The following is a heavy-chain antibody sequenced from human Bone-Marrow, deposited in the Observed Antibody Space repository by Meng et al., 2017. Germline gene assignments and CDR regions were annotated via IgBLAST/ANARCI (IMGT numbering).Heavy chain of an antibody. D-gene: IGHD4-17*01. Sequence: QVQMQESVPGLVKPSQTLSLTCTVYGGSISSGGYYWSWIRQHPGKGLEWIGYIYYSGSTYYNPSLKSRVTISVDTSKSHFFLKVSSATAADTVVYYCVRAKGCYGACDYRVLVPLVTVSS. CDR1: GGSISSGGYY. V-gene: IGHV4-31*03. CDR2: IYYSGST. CDR3: VRAKGCYGACDY. J-gene: IGHJ4*02.